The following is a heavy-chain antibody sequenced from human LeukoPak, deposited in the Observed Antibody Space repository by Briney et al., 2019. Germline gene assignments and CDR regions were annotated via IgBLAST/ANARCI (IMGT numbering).Heavy chain of an antibody. Sequence: GASVKVSCKASGGTFSSYAISWVRQAPGQGLEWMGRIIPILGIANYAQKFQGRVTITADKSTSTAYMELSGLRSEDTAVYYCARVHGPYYFDYWGQGTLVTVSS. V-gene: IGHV1-69*04. J-gene: IGHJ4*02. CDR1: GGTFSSYA. CDR3: ARVHGPYYFDY. CDR2: IIPILGIA.